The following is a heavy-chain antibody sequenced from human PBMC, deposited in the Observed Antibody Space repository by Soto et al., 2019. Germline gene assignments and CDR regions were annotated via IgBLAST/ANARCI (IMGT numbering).Heavy chain of an antibody. J-gene: IGHJ6*03. V-gene: IGHV5-51*01. Sequence: RGASLKISCRGFGYSFTSYWIGWVRQMPGKGLEWMGIIYPGDSDTRYSPSFQGQVTISADKSISTAYLQWSSLKASDTAMYYCARLGDYYSPYYYMDVWGKGTTVTVSS. D-gene: IGHD2-21*01. CDR1: GYSFTSYW. CDR2: IYPGDSDT. CDR3: ARLGDYYSPYYYMDV.